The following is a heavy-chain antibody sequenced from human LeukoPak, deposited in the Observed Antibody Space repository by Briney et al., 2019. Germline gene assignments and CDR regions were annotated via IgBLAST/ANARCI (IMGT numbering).Heavy chain of an antibody. Sequence: GGSLRLSCAASGFTFTNAWMDWVRQVPGKGLEWVGRIKSKTDGGTTDYAAPVKGRFTLSRDDSKNTLYLQMTSLRSEDTAMYYCTPDEPRPRTGGGIRYYYFGMDVWGQGTTVTVSS. CDR1: GFTFTNAW. CDR2: IKSKTDGGTT. V-gene: IGHV3-15*07. J-gene: IGHJ6*02. CDR3: TPDEPRPRTGGGIRYYYFGMDV. D-gene: IGHD3-10*01.